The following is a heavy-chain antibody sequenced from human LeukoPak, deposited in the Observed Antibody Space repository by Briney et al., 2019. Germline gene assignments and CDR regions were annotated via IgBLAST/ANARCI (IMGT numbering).Heavy chain of an antibody. V-gene: IGHV4-4*07. J-gene: IGHJ6*03. CDR3: AREVPAAIHYYYYYYMDV. Sequence: SETLSLTCTVSGGSISSYYWSWIRQPAGKGLEWIGRIYTSGSTNYNPSLKSRVTMSVDTSKNQFSPKLSSVTAADTAVYYCAREVPAAIHYYYYYYMDVWGKGTTATVSS. CDR2: IYTSGST. CDR1: GGSISSYY. D-gene: IGHD2-2*01.